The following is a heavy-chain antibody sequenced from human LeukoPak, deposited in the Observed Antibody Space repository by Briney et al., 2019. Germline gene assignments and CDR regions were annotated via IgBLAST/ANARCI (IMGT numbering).Heavy chain of an antibody. J-gene: IGHJ4*02. D-gene: IGHD3-3*01. CDR1: GFAVSSNY. Sequence: GGFLRLSCAASGFAVSSNYMSWVRQAPGKGLEWVSVIYSGDSTYYADFVQGRFTISRDNFKNTLYLQMNSLRAEDTAVYYCARVESGFFDYWGQGTLVTVSS. CDR3: ARVESGFFDY. CDR2: IYSGDST. V-gene: IGHV3-66*01.